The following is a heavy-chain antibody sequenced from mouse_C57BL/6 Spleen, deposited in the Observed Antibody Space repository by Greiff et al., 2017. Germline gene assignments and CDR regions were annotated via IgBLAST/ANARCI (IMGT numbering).Heavy chain of an antibody. CDR3: ARTDYGCMDD. Sequence: QVQLQQPGTELVMPGASVKLSCKASGYTFTSYWMHWVKQRPGQGLEWIGMIHPNSGSTNYNEKFKSKATLTVDKSSSTAYMQLSSLTSEDSAVYYWARTDYGCMDDWGQGTSVTVSS. V-gene: IGHV1-64*01. D-gene: IGHD2-4*01. CDR1: GYTFTSYW. CDR2: IHPNSGST. J-gene: IGHJ4*01.